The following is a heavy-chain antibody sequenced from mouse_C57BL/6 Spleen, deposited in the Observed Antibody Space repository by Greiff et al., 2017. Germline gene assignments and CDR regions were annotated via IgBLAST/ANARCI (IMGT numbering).Heavy chain of an antibody. CDR1: GYTFTSYW. D-gene: IGHD1-1*01. V-gene: IGHV1-50*01. J-gene: IGHJ1*03. Sequence: QVQLKQPGAELVKPGASVKLSCKASGYTFTSYWMQWVKQRPGQGLEWIGEIDPSDSYTNYNQKFKGKATLTVDTSSSTAYMQLSSLTSEDSAVYYCARWGDTSYGSTFYWYFDVWGTGTTVTVSS. CDR2: IDPSDSYT. CDR3: ARWGDTSYGSTFYWYFDV.